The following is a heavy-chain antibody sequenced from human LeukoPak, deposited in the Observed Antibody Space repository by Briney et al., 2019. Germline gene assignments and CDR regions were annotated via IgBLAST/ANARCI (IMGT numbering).Heavy chain of an antibody. D-gene: IGHD3-22*01. J-gene: IGHJ5*02. CDR1: GYXXXXYW. CDR3: ARHYYYDSSGYYPRTPKNWFDP. Sequence: GYXXXXYWIGWVRQMPGKGLEWMGIIYPGDSDTRYSPSFQGQVTISADKSISTAYLQWSSLKASDTAMYYCARHYYYDSSGYYPRTPKNWFDPWGQGTLVTVSS. V-gene: IGHV5-51*01. CDR2: IYPGDSDT.